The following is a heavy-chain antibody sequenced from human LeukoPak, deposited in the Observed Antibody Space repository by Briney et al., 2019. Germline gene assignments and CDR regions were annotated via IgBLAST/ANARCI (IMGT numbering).Heavy chain of an antibody. D-gene: IGHD3-3*01. CDR3: AKHDTLFGAAHFYMDV. CDR2: MYTTGNT. J-gene: IGHJ6*03. CDR1: GGSITTYY. V-gene: IGHV4-59*08. Sequence: PSETLSLTCTVSGGSITTYYWSWIRQPPGKGLEWIGYMYTTGNTNYNPSLASRVTLSLDTSKNLFSLTLSSVTAADTAVYYCAKHDTLFGAAHFYMDVWGKGTTVTVSS.